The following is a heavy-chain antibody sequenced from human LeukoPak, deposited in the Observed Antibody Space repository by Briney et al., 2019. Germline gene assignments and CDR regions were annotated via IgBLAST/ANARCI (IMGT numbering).Heavy chain of an antibody. J-gene: IGHJ4*02. CDR1: GFTLSSYS. Sequence: PGGSLRLSCAASGFTLSSYSMNWVRQAPGKGLEWVSYISRSSSIIQYEDSVKGRFTISRDNAKNSLYLQMNSLRAEDTAVYYCARRRGTIVGAPYDYWGQGTLVTVSS. D-gene: IGHD1-26*01. CDR2: ISRSSSII. CDR3: ARRRGTIVGAPYDY. V-gene: IGHV3-48*04.